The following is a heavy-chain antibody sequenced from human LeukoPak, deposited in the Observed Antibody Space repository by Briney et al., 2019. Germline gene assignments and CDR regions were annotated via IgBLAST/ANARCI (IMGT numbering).Heavy chain of an antibody. CDR1: GYTFTGYY. CDR3: ARDIPQDIVVVPAAIPDDY. D-gene: IGHD2-2*02. V-gene: IGHV1-18*04. CDR2: ISAYNGNT. J-gene: IGHJ4*02. Sequence: ASVKVSCKASGYTFTGYYIHWVRQAPGQGLEWMGWISAYNGNTNYAQKLQGRVTMTTDTSTSTAYMELRSLRSDDTAVYYCARDIPQDIVVVPAAIPDDYWGQGTLVTVSS.